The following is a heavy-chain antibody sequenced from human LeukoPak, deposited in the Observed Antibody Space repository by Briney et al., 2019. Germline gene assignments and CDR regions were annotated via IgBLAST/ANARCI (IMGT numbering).Heavy chain of an antibody. Sequence: PGRSLRLSCAASGFTFSTYVMHWVRQAPAKGLEWVALVWYDGTIKYYADSVQGRFTISRDNSKNTLNLQMNSLRAEDTAVYYCARGSTYNYADFDSWGQGALVTVPS. CDR1: GFTFSTYV. CDR3: ARGSTYNYADFDS. CDR2: VWYDGTIK. J-gene: IGHJ4*02. D-gene: IGHD5-18*01. V-gene: IGHV3-33*01.